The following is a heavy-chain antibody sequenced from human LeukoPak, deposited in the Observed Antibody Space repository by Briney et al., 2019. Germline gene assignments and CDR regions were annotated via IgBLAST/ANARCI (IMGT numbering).Heavy chain of an antibody. CDR3: VVVVEPPDSDGFDV. Sequence: GGSLRLSCAASGFTFGNSWVHWVRQAPGKGLVWVSLINADGSTATYADSVKGRFTISRDDARNTLSLQMNSLTIEDTAVYYCVVVVEPPDSDGFDVWGQGTMITVSS. CDR2: INADGSTA. D-gene: IGHD1-14*01. CDR1: GFTFGNSW. J-gene: IGHJ3*01. V-gene: IGHV3-74*01.